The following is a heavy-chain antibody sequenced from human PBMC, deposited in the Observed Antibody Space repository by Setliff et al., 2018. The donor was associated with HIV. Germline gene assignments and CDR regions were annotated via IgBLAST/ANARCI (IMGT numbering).Heavy chain of an antibody. D-gene: IGHD1-1*01. V-gene: IGHV5-51*01. CDR2: IYPGDSGT. CDR1: AYSFTTFW. CDR3: ARQTVHTTHSLDFGSPNRDYYYGMDV. Sequence: LKISCKGSAYSFTTFWIAWVRQMPGKGLEWMGIIYPGDSGTTYSPSFQGQVTISVDKSISTAYLQWSSLKASDSAMYYCARQTVHTTHSLDFGSPNRDYYYGMDVWGQGTTVTVSS. J-gene: IGHJ6*02.